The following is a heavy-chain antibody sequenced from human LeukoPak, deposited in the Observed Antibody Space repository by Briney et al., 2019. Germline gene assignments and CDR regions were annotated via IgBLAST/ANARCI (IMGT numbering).Heavy chain of an antibody. V-gene: IGHV3-21*01. J-gene: IGHJ4*02. Sequence: GGSLRLSCAASGFTFSSYTMNWVRQAPGKGLEWVSAISSSSSYIYYADSVKGRFTISRDNAKKSLYLQMNSLRAEDTAVYYCARDLGGYGDYGTNFDYWGQGTLVTVSS. CDR1: GFTFSSYT. CDR3: ARDLGGYGDYGTNFDY. CDR2: ISSSSSYI. D-gene: IGHD4-17*01.